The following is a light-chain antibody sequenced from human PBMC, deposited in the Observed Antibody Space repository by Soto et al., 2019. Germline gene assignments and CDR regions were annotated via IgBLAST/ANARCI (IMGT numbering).Light chain of an antibody. CDR2: GAS. CDR1: QTVTSNY. V-gene: IGKV3-20*01. J-gene: IGKJ1*01. CDR3: QQYGSSPGT. Sequence: EIVLTQSPGTLSSSPGERATLCCRASQTVTSNYLAWYQQKPGQAPKLLFFGASIRATGLPDRFSGGGSGTDFTLTISRLEPEDFAVYYCQQYGSSPGTFGQGTKVDIK.